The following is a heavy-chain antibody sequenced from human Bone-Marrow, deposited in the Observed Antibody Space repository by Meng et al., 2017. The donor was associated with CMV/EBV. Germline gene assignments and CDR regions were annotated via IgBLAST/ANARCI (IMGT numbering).Heavy chain of an antibody. CDR2: ISWDGGST. CDR1: GFTFDDYA. J-gene: IGHJ4*02. Sequence: GESLKISCAASGFTFDDYAMHWVRQAPGKGLEWVSLISWDGGSTYYADSVKGRFTISRDNSKNSLYLQMNSLRAEDTALYYCAKDDSSGYYPDYWGQGKLVNVSS. CDR3: AKDDSSGYYPDY. D-gene: IGHD3-22*01. V-gene: IGHV3-43D*03.